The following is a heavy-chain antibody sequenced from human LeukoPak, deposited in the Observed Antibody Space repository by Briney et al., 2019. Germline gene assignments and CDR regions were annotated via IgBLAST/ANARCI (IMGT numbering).Heavy chain of an antibody. CDR3: ARGPATVVTPYPPWFDP. CDR2: IYYSGST. V-gene: IGHV4-31*03. Sequence: SETLSLTCTVSGGSISSGGYYWSWIRQHPGKGLEWIGYIYYSGSTYYNPSLKSRVTISVDTSKNQFSLKLSSVTAADTAVYYCARGPATVVTPYPPWFDPWGQGTLVTVSS. D-gene: IGHD4-23*01. J-gene: IGHJ5*02. CDR1: GGSISSGGYY.